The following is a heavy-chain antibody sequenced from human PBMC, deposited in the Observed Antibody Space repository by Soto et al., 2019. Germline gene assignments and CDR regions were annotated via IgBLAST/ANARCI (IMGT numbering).Heavy chain of an antibody. D-gene: IGHD3-10*01. CDR3: ARGWRGSGSYSPDS. J-gene: IGHJ5*02. CDR2: VNPNSGNT. V-gene: IGHV1-8*01. CDR1: GYTFTSFD. Sequence: QVQLVQSGAEVKNPGASVKVSCQASGYTFTSFDINWVRQATGQGLEWIGWVNPNSGNTGYAQKFRGRVTMTTNTSINTAYMEVSSLGSDDTAVYYCARGWRGSGSYSPDSWGQGTLVAVSS.